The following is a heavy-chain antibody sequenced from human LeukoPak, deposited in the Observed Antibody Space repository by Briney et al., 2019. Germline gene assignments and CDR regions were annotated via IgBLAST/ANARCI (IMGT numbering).Heavy chain of an antibody. CDR3: ARQEDSSGYFDAFDF. V-gene: IGHV4-59*08. CDR2: IYYTGST. Sequence: SETLSLTCSVFGGSISGYYWSWIRQPPGKGMEWIGYIYYTGSTNYNPSLKSRLTISVDTSKNQLSLKLSSVTAADTAVYYCARQEDSSGYFDAFDFWGQGTMVTVSS. CDR1: GGSISGYY. J-gene: IGHJ3*01. D-gene: IGHD3-22*01.